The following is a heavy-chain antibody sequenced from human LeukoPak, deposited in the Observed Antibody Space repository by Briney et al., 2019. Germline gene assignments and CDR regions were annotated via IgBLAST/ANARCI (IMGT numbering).Heavy chain of an antibody. CDR2: FDPEDGET. Sequence: ASVKVSCKVSGYTLTELSMHWARQAPGKGLEWMGGFDPEDGETIYAQKFQGRVTMTEDTSTDTAYMELSSLRSEGTAVYYCATDGQPHAPYSSTVYGMDVWGQGTTVTVSS. J-gene: IGHJ6*02. CDR3: ATDGQPHAPYSSTVYGMDV. D-gene: IGHD6-13*01. V-gene: IGHV1-24*01. CDR1: GYTLTELS.